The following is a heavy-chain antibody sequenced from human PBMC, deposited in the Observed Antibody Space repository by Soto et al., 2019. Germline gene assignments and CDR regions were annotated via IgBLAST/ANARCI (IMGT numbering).Heavy chain of an antibody. Sequence: GGSLRLSCAASGFTFSDYTMNWVRQAPGKGLEWVSYISGTTRSYAESVKGRFIISRDSGKNSLFLQMNSLRDEDTAVYYCARDLHFAFDYWGQGTLVTVSS. CDR2: ISGTTR. J-gene: IGHJ4*02. V-gene: IGHV3-48*02. CDR3: ARDLHFAFDY. CDR1: GFTFSDYT.